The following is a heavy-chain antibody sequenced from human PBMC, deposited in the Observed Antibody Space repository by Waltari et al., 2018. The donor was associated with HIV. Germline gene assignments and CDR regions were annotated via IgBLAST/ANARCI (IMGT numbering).Heavy chain of an antibody. CDR3: AGEVGYCSGGTCYSGWFDP. CDR1: GYPISSGYY. J-gene: IGHJ5*02. D-gene: IGHD2-15*01. CDR2: IHHSGRT. V-gene: IGHV4-38-2*01. Sequence: QVQLQESGPGLVKPSETLSLTCAVSGYPISSGYYWGWIRQPPGKGLEWIGSIHHSGRTFYTPSLKSRVTLSVDTSKNHFSLKLDSVTAADKAVYYCAGEVGYCSGGTCYSGWFDPWGQGTLVTVSS.